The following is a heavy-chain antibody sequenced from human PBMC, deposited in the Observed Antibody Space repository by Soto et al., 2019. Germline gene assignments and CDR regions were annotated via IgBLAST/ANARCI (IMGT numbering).Heavy chain of an antibody. J-gene: IGHJ6*02. CDR2: IIPILGIA. Sequence: QVQLVQSGAEVKKPGSSVKVSCKASGGTFSSYTISWVRQAPGQGLEWMGRIIPILGIANYAQKFQGRVTITADKSTSTVYMELSSLRSEDTAVYSCARGVSTELWGQGTTVTVSS. CDR1: GGTFSSYT. D-gene: IGHD1-7*01. V-gene: IGHV1-69*02. CDR3: ARGVSTEL.